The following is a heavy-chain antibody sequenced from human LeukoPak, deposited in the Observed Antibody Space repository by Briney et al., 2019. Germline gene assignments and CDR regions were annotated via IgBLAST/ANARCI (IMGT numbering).Heavy chain of an antibody. CDR2: IYYSGST. CDR1: GGSISSSSYY. CDR3: ASLGVGAFDY. J-gene: IGHJ4*02. Sequence: SETLSPTCTVSGGSISSSSYYWGWIRQPPGKGLEWIGSIYYSGSTYYNPSLKSRVTISVDTSKNQFSLKLSSVTAADTAVYYCASLGVGAFDYWGQGTLVTVSS. V-gene: IGHV4-39*07. D-gene: IGHD1-26*01.